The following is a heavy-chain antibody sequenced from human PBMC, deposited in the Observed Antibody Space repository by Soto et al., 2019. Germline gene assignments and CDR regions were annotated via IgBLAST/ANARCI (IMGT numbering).Heavy chain of an antibody. CDR1: GGSISSSSW. D-gene: IGHD1-26*01. CDR2: IYHSGST. J-gene: IGHJ4*02. CDR3: ARVMVGATAFDY. V-gene: IGHV4-4*02. Sequence: PSETLSLTCAVSGGSISSSSWWSWVRQPPGKGLEWIGEIYHSGSTSYNPSLMSRVTVSVDKSKNQFSLKLSSVTAADTAVYYCARVMVGATAFDYWGQGALVTVSS.